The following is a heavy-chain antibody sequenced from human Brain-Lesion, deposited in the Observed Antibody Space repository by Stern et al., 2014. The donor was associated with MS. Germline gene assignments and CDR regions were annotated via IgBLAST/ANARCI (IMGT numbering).Heavy chain of an antibody. D-gene: IGHD3-10*01. CDR2: ISWNRGKI. CDR3: AKQRVRSSQYNGMYV. CDR1: GFTFDDYA. Sequence: VQLVGSGGGLVQPGRSLRPACAASGFTFDDYAMQWVREAPGKGLEWVSGISWNRGKIGNADSVRGRFTICRDNAKKSLYMEMNSLRTEDTALYYCAKQRVRSSQYNGMYVWGQGTTVTVSS. J-gene: IGHJ6*02. V-gene: IGHV3-9*01.